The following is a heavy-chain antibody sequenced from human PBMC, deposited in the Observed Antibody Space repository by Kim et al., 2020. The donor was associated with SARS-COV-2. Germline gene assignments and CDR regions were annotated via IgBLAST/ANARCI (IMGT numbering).Heavy chain of an antibody. V-gene: IGHV4-61*01. Sequence: SETLSLTCTVSGGSVSSGSYYWSWIRQPPGKGLEWIGYIYYSGSTNYNPSLKSRVTISVDTSKNQFSLKLSSVTAADTAVYYCARAVSVWFGEFDYFDYWGQGTLVTVSS. J-gene: IGHJ4*02. CDR3: ARAVSVWFGEFDYFDY. CDR1: GGSVSSGSYY. D-gene: IGHD3-10*01. CDR2: IYYSGST.